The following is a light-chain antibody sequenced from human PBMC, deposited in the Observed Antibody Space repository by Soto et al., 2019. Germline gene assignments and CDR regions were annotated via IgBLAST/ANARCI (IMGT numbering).Light chain of an antibody. J-gene: IGLJ1*01. CDR2: DVS. Sequence: QSALTQPASVFGSPGQSITSSCTGTSSDVGGYNYVSWYQQHPGKAPKLMIYDVSSRPSGVSNRFSGSKSGNTASLTISGLQAEDEADYYCSSYTGSSTSVFGTGTKATVL. CDR3: SSYTGSSTSV. CDR1: SSDVGGYNY. V-gene: IGLV2-14*01.